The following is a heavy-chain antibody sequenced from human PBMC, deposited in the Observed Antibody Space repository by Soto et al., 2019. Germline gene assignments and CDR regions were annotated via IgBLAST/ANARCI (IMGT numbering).Heavy chain of an antibody. J-gene: IGHJ6*02. V-gene: IGHV5-10-1*01. CDR1: GYSFTSYW. CDR2: IDPSDSYT. Sequence: ESLKISCKGSGYSFTSYWISWVRQMPGKGLEWMGRIDPSDSYTNYSPSFQGHVTISADKSISTAYLQWSSLKASDTAMYYCARHWKSISGYYGMDVWGQGTTVTVSS. D-gene: IGHD3-10*01. CDR3: ARHWKSISGYYGMDV.